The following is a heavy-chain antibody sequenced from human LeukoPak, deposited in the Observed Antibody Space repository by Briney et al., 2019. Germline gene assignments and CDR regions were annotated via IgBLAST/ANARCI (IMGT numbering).Heavy chain of an antibody. V-gene: IGHV3-48*03. Sequence: GGSLRLSCAASGFTFSSYEMNWVRQAPGKGLEWVSYISSSGSTIYYADSVKGRFTISRDNAKNSLYLQMNSLRAEDTAVYYCARDRYNYGSLDIWGQGTMVTVSS. D-gene: IGHD1-1*01. CDR1: GFTFSSYE. CDR2: ISSSGSTI. CDR3: ARDRYNYGSLDI. J-gene: IGHJ3*02.